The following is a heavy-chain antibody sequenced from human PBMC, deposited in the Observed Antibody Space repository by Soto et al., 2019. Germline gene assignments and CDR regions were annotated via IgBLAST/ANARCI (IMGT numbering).Heavy chain of an antibody. D-gene: IGHD2-2*01. CDR2: IYYSGST. J-gene: IGHJ5*02. CDR1: GGSISSGGYY. Sequence: PSETLSLTCTVSGGSISSGGYYWSWIRQHPGKGLEWIGYIYYSGSTYYNPSLKSRVTISVDTSKNQFSLKLSSVTAADTAVYYCARGVVVVPAALGSGNWFDPWGQGTLVTVPS. V-gene: IGHV4-31*03. CDR3: ARGVVVVPAALGSGNWFDP.